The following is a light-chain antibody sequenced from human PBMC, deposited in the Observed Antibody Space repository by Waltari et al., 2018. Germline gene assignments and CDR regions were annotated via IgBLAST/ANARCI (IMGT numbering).Light chain of an antibody. CDR2: GAS. J-gene: IGKJ2*01. Sequence: ETVLTQTPATLSVSPGGTAILSCRASQSVGDNLAWYQQKDGHAPRLLIYGASIRATGIPDRFTGSESETDFTLTISSLNSEDVAVYFCQHYNKWPQYTFAQGTKVEIK. V-gene: IGKV3D-15*01. CDR3: QHYNKWPQYT. CDR1: QSVGDN.